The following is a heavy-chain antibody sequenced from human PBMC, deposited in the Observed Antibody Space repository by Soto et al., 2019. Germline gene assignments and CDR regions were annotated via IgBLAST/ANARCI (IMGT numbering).Heavy chain of an antibody. Sequence: QVQLVESGGGVVQPGRSLRLSCAASGFTFSSFAMHWVRQAPGKGLEWLAVISSDVVNYYYAESVKGRFTISRDNSKNPLYLQMNSLRNESTAVYYWARGGAWTPEGLGYWCQRTLVTVSS. J-gene: IGHJ4*02. CDR3: ARGGAWTPEGLGY. D-gene: IGHD2-15*01. CDR1: GFTFSSFA. CDR2: ISSDVVNY. V-gene: IGHV3-30-3*01.